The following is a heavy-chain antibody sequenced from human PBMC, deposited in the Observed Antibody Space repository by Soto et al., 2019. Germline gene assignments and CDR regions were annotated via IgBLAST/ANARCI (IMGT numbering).Heavy chain of an antibody. CDR3: AREIQGGDSSSSDWFDP. CDR1: SGSISSSNW. J-gene: IGHJ5*02. CDR2: IYHSGST. V-gene: IGHV4-4*02. D-gene: IGHD6-6*01. Sequence: QVQLQESGPGLVKPSGTLSLTCAVSSGSISSSNWWSWVRQPPGKGLEWIGEIYHSGSTNCNPSLKSRVTISVDKSKNQFSLKLSSVTAADTAVYYCAREIQGGDSSSSDWFDPWGQGTLVTVSS.